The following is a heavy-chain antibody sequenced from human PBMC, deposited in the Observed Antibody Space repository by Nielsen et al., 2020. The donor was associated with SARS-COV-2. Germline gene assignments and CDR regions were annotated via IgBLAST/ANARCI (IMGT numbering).Heavy chain of an antibody. J-gene: IGHJ6*02. D-gene: IGHD4-17*01. CDR1: GFTFSEYW. CDR2: TNTDGSRT. V-gene: IGHV3-74*01. CDR3: ARGGTSQTYGDPVGYYYGMDV. Sequence: GESLKISCAASGFTFSEYWVHWVREVPGKGLLWVSRTNTDGSRTAYADSVKGRFTMSRDNAKNTVYLQMKSLRAEDTAKYYCARGGTSQTYGDPVGYYYGMDVWGQGTTVTVSS.